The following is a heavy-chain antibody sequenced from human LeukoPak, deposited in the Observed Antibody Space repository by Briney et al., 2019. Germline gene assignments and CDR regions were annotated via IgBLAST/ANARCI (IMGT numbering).Heavy chain of an antibody. Sequence: GGSLRLSCAASGFTFSTYAMSWVRHPPGKALEWVSGISSGGNTQYTDSVKGRFTVSRDNSKNTLHLQMDSLRAEDTAIYYCTKDRRQWVVPYFDSWGQGTVVTVSS. CDR3: TKDRRQWVVPYFDS. D-gene: IGHD6-19*01. CDR1: GFTFSTYA. CDR2: ISSGGNT. J-gene: IGHJ4*02. V-gene: IGHV3-23*01.